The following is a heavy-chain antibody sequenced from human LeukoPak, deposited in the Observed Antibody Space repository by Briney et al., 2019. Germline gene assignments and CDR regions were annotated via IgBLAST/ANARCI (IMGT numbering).Heavy chain of an antibody. CDR1: GFTFSSYS. J-gene: IGHJ5*02. D-gene: IGHD3-22*01. CDR3: ARADRSGYQSNWFAP. CDR2: ISSSSSTI. Sequence: GGYLRLSCAASGFTFSSYSMNWVRQAPGKGLEWVSYISSSSSTIYYADSVKGRFTISRDNAKNSLYLQMNSLRAEDTAVYYCARADRSGYQSNWFAPWGQGNLVTVSS. V-gene: IGHV3-48*04.